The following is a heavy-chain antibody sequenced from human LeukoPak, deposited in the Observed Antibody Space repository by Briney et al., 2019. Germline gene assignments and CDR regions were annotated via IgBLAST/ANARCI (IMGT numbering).Heavy chain of an antibody. V-gene: IGHV4-59*01. CDR2: IYYSGST. Sequence: PSETLSLTCTVSGASISGYYWNWIRQPPGKGLEWIADIYYSGSTNYNPSLKSRVTISVDTSKNQFSLKVNSVTAADTAVYYCARDSSAGGWFDPWGQGTLVTVSS. CDR3: ARDSSAGGWFDP. J-gene: IGHJ5*02. CDR1: GASISGYY. D-gene: IGHD3-16*01.